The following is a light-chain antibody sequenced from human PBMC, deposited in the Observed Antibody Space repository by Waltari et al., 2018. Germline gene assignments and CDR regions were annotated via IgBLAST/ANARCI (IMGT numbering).Light chain of an antibody. Sequence: QAVVIQEPSLTVSPGGTVTLTCGSSTGAVTSGPYPYRFQQKSGQAPRTLISDTSNKHPWTPARFSGSLLGGKAALTLSGAQPEDEADYYCLLSYSGARVFGGGTKLTVL. CDR3: LLSYSGARV. CDR2: DTS. V-gene: IGLV7-46*01. J-gene: IGLJ2*01. CDR1: TGAVTSGPY.